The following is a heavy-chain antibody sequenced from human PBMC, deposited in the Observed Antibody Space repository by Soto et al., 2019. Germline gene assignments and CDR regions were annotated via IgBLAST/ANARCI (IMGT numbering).Heavy chain of an antibody. J-gene: IGHJ4*02. V-gene: IGHV4-28*01. CDR2: IYYSGTT. D-gene: IGHD1-26*01. Sequence: QVQLQESGPGLVKPSDTLSLTCAVSGYSISSSNWWGWIRQPPGKGLEWIGHIYYSGTTYYNPSLKSRVTMAVDTSQNQFSLKLPSVTAVDTAVYYCARREIQGPIDYWGQGTLVTVSS. CDR3: ARREIQGPIDY. CDR1: GYSISSSNW.